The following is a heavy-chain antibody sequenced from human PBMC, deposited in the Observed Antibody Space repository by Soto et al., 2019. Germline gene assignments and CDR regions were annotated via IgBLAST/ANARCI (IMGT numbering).Heavy chain of an antibody. CDR2: IYYSGST. J-gene: IGHJ3*02. D-gene: IGHD6-13*01. CDR3: ARLSGRYIYAFDI. V-gene: IGHV4-39*01. Sequence: QLQLQESGPGLVKPSETLSLTCTVSGGSISSSSYYWGWIRQPPGKGLEWIGSIYYSGSTYYNPSLKSRVTISVDTSKNQFSLKLSSVTAADTAVYYCARLSGRYIYAFDIWGQGTMVTVSS. CDR1: GGSISSSSYY.